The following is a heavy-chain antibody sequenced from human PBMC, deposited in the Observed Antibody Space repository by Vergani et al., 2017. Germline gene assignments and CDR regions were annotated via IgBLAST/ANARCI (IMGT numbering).Heavy chain of an antibody. CDR2: ISAYNDNT. CDR1: GYTFTNYG. Sequence: QVQLVQSGAEVKKPGASVKVSCKASGYTFTNYGISWVRQAPGQGLEWMGWISAYNDNTNFAQKLLGRVTMTTDTSTSTAYMELRSLRYDDTAVYYCARAPAVRSYDTEGAYDYGMDVWGQGTTVTVSS. D-gene: IGHD1-26*01. J-gene: IGHJ6*02. CDR3: ARAPAVRSYDTEGAYDYGMDV. V-gene: IGHV1-18*01.